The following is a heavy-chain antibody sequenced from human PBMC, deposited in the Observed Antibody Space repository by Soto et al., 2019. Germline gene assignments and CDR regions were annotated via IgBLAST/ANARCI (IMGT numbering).Heavy chain of an antibody. CDR3: ARDAVDYGSWNGYYSHFDY. Sequence: GGSLRLSCAASGFTFSRYAMHWVRQAPGKGLEWVAVISYDGSNKYYADSVKGRFTISRDHSKNTLYLQMNSLRAEDTAVYYCARDAVDYGSWNGYYSHFDYWGQGTLVTVSS. J-gene: IGHJ4*02. CDR1: GFTFSRYA. V-gene: IGHV3-30-3*01. CDR2: ISYDGSNK. D-gene: IGHD3-3*01.